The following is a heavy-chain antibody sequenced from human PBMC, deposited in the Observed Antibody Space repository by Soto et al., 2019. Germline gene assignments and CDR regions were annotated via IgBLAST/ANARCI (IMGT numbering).Heavy chain of an antibody. J-gene: IGHJ4*02. D-gene: IGHD3-10*01. CDR2: IYYSGST. CDR1: GGSISSGDYY. CDR3: ARDQISEGRADYFDY. V-gene: IGHV4-30-4*01. Sequence: QVQLQESGPGLVKPSQTLSLTCTVSGGSISSGDYYWSWIRQPPGKGLEWIGYIYYSGSTYYNPSLKSRVTISVDTSKIQFSLKLSSVTAADTAVYYCARDQISEGRADYFDYWGQGTLVTVSS.